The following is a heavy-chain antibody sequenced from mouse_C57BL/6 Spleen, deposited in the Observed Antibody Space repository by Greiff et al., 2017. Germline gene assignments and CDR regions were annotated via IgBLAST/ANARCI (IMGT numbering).Heavy chain of an antibody. V-gene: IGHV1-69*01. J-gene: IGHJ2*01. D-gene: IGHD2-5*01. CDR2: IDPSDSYT. CDR1: GYTFTSYW. CDR3: ARGTIVTYYFDY. Sequence: QVQLQQPGAELVMPGASVKLSCKASGYTFTSYWMHWVKQRPGQGLEWIGEIDPSDSYTNYNQKVKGKSTLTVDKSSSTAYMQLSSLTSEDSAVYYCARGTIVTYYFDYWGQGTTLTVSS.